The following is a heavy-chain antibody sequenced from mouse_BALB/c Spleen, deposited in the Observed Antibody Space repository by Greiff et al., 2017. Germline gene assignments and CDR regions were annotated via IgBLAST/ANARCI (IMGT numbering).Heavy chain of an antibody. CDR1: GYTFTSYY. J-gene: IGHJ3*01. V-gene: IGHV1S81*02. D-gene: IGHD1-2*01. CDR2: INPSNGGT. CDR3: ARHYYGTWFAY. Sequence: QVQLQQPGAELVKPGASVKLSCKASGYTFTSYYMYWVKQRPGQGLEWIGGINPSNGGTNFNEKFKSKATLTVDKSSSTAYMQLSSLTSEDSAVYYCARHYYGTWFAYWGQGTLVTVSA.